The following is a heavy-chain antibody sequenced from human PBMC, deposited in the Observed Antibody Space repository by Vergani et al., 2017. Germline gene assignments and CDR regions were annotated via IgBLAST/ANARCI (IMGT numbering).Heavy chain of an antibody. V-gene: IGHV3-23*01. Sequence: EVQLLESGGGLVQPGGSLRLSCAASGFTFSSYAMSWVRQAPGKGLEWVSAISGSGGSTYYADSVKGRFTISRANSKNTLYLQMNSLRAEDTAVYYCAKDPPTMIVVVINDAFDIWGQGTMVTVSS. CDR1: GFTFSSYA. D-gene: IGHD3-22*01. CDR3: AKDPPTMIVVVINDAFDI. J-gene: IGHJ3*02. CDR2: ISGSGGST.